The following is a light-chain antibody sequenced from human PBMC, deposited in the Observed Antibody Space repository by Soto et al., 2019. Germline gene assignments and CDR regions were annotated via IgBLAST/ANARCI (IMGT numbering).Light chain of an antibody. CDR1: QGISKY. Sequence: DIQMTQSPSSLSASVGDRVTITCRASQGISKYLAWYHQKPGKVPKVLIYAAFTLQSGVPSRFSGSGSGTDFTLTISSLQPEDVATYYCQKYNSAPLTFGGGTKVEIK. V-gene: IGKV1-27*01. CDR3: QKYNSAPLT. J-gene: IGKJ4*01. CDR2: AAF.